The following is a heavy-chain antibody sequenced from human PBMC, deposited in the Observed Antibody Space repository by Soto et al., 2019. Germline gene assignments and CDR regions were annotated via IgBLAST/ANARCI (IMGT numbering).Heavy chain of an antibody. CDR1: GGTFSSYT. CDR3: ARASTSLAVAGPYYYYYMDV. Sequence: SVKVSCKASGGTFSSYTISWVRQAPGQGLEWMGRIIPILGIANYAQKFQGRVTITADKSTSTAYMELSSLRSEDTAVYYCARASTSLAVAGPYYYYYMDVWGKGTTVTVSS. V-gene: IGHV1-69*02. D-gene: IGHD6-19*01. J-gene: IGHJ6*03. CDR2: IIPILGIA.